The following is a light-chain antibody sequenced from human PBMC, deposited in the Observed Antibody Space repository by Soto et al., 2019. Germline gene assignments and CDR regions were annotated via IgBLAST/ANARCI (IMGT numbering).Light chain of an antibody. CDR1: QSVSSN. CDR3: QQYNNWPPKWT. V-gene: IGKV3-15*01. Sequence: EIVMTQSPATLSVSPGERATLSCRASQSVSSNLAWYQQKPGQAPRLLIYGASTRATGIPARFSGSGSGTEFTLTISSLQSEDFAVHYCQQYNNWPPKWTFGQGTKVDIK. J-gene: IGKJ1*01. CDR2: GAS.